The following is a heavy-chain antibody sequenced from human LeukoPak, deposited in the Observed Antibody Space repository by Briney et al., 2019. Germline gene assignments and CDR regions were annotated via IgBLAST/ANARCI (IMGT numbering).Heavy chain of an antibody. Sequence: SETLSLTCTVSGGSISSSSYYWGWIRQPPGKGLEWIGSIYYSGSTYYNPSLKSRVTISVDTSKNQFSLKLSSVTAADTAVYYCARDEFGWTRSGWYESTGDYWGQGTLVTVSS. V-gene: IGHV4-39*07. J-gene: IGHJ4*02. D-gene: IGHD6-19*01. CDR3: ARDEFGWTRSGWYESTGDY. CDR2: IYYSGST. CDR1: GGSISSSSYY.